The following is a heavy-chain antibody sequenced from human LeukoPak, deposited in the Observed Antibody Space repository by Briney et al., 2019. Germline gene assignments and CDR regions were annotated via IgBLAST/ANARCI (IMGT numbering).Heavy chain of an antibody. CDR2: IYYSGST. V-gene: IGHV4-59*08. J-gene: IGHJ5*02. Sequence: LETLSLTCTVSGGSISSYYWSWIRQPPGKGLEWIGYIYYSGSTNYNPSLKSRVTISVDTSKNQFSLKLSSVTAADTAVYYCARHGGSYLRYNWFDPWGQGTLVTVSS. CDR1: GGSISSYY. CDR3: ARHGGSYLRYNWFDP. D-gene: IGHD1-26*01.